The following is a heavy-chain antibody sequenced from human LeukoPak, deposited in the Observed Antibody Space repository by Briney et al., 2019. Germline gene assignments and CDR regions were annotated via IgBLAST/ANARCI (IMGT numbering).Heavy chain of an antibody. CDR1: GYSFTNFW. D-gene: IGHD5-18*01. V-gene: IGHV5-51*01. J-gene: IGHJ4*02. Sequence: GESLKISCKGSGYSFTNFWIGWVRQMPGKGLEWMGIIYPGDSDTRYSPSFQGQVTISADRSISTAYLQWSSLKASDTAMYYCARRVGYSYGSFDYWGQGTLVTVSS. CDR2: IYPGDSDT. CDR3: ARRVGYSYGSFDY.